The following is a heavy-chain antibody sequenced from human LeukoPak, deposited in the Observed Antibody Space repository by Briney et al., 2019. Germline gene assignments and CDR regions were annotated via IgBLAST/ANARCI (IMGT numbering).Heavy chain of an antibody. CDR2: IHYSGST. CDR3: ARVLSDSSGFLPFDY. V-gene: IGHV4-39*07. D-gene: IGHD3-22*01. CDR1: GDSVSSFSHY. Sequence: SETLSLTCTVSGDSVSSFSHYWGWIRQPPGKGLEWIGSIHYSGSTYYKLSLTSRVTISVDTSKNQFSLKLSSVTAADTAVYYCARVLSDSSGFLPFDYWGQGTLVTVSS. J-gene: IGHJ4*02.